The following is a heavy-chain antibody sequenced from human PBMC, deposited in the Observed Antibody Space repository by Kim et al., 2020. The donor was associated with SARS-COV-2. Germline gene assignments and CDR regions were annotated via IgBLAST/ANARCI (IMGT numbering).Heavy chain of an antibody. CDR3: ARVVPAATTLDV. D-gene: IGHD2-2*01. V-gene: IGHV1-69*01. Sequence: NYAPKFQGGVTITAAASTSTAYMELSSLRSEDTAVYYCARVVPAATTLDVWGQGTTVTVSS. J-gene: IGHJ6*02.